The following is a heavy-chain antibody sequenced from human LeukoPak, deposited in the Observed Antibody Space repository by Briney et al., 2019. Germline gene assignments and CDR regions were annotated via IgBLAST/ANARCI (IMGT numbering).Heavy chain of an antibody. V-gene: IGHV3-30*18. CDR2: ISYDGGKK. Sequence: PGGSLRLSCAASGFTFSSYGMHWVRQAPGKGLEWVAVISYDGGKKYYADSVKGRFTISRDNSRNTLYLQMNSLRAEDTAVYYCAKTGAAPRDYYYGMDVWGQGTTVTVPS. J-gene: IGHJ6*02. CDR1: GFTFSSYG. CDR3: AKTGAAPRDYYYGMDV. D-gene: IGHD6-13*01.